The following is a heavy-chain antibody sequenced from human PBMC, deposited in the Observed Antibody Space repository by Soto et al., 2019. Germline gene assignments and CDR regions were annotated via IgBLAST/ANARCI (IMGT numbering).Heavy chain of an antibody. D-gene: IGHD1-1*01. CDR2: ISYDGSNK. CDR1: GFTFSSYA. Sequence: GGSLRLSCAASGFTFSSYAMHWVRQAPGKGLEWVAVISYDGSNKYYADSVKGRFTISRDNSKNTLYLQMNSLRAEDTAVYYCARGFDERVFYYYYVIDFWGQGSTVTGSS. CDR3: ARGFDERVFYYYYVIDF. V-gene: IGHV3-30-3*01. J-gene: IGHJ6*02.